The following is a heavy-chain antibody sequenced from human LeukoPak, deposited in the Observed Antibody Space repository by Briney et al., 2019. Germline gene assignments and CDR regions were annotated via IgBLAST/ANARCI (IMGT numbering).Heavy chain of an antibody. CDR1: GYTFTNYY. CDR3: ARDWDYPAPVDYSNWFDS. J-gene: IGHJ5*01. CDR2: INPIDGTT. D-gene: IGHD4-11*01. V-gene: IGHV1-46*01. Sequence: ASVKVSCKASGYTFTNYYIHWMRQAPGQGLEWMGLINPIDGTTNYAHKFRGRVTTTSDTSTSTVYMELSSLRSEDTAVYYCARDWDYPAPVDYSNWFDSWGQGTLVTVSS.